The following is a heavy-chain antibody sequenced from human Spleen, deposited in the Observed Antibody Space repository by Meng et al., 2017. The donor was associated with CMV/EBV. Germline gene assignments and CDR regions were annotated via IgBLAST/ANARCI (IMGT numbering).Heavy chain of an antibody. J-gene: IGHJ5*02. D-gene: IGHD3-16*01. Sequence: SETLSLTCTVSGGSISSYYWSWIRQPPGKGLEWIGYIYYSGSTNHNPSLKSRVTISVDTSKNQFSLKLSSVTAADTAVYYCARDGGWFDPWGRGTLVTVSS. CDR3: ARDGGWFDP. V-gene: IGHV4-59*01. CDR2: IYYSGST. CDR1: GGSISSYY.